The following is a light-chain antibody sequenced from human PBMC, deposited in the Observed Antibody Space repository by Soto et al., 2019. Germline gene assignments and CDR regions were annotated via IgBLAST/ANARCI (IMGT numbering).Light chain of an antibody. V-gene: IGKV1-5*03. CDR2: EAS. Sequence: DIERSQSPSTLSASVGDRVTSTGRASQSISSWLAWYQQKPGKAPKLLIYEASSLESGVPSRFSGSGSGTEFTLTISSLQPDDFATYYCQRYNDYSERFGQGTKVDIK. CDR3: QRYNDYSER. J-gene: IGKJ1*01. CDR1: QSISSW.